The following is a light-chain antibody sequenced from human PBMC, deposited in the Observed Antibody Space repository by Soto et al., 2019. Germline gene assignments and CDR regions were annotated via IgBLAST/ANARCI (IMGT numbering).Light chain of an antibody. Sequence: DVPLTQSPSTLSAYVGDRVTITCRANQSVTTWLAWYQQKPGTAPKLLIYDASNLEAGVPSRFSGSGSGTEFTLTITSLQPDDCATYYCQQYSSYWNTFGQGTKVEIK. J-gene: IGKJ2*01. CDR3: QQYSSYWNT. V-gene: IGKV1-5*01. CDR2: DAS. CDR1: QSVTTW.